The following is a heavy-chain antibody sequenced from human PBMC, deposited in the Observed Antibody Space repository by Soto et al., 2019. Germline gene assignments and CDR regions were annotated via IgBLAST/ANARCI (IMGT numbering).Heavy chain of an antibody. CDR2: IYWDDDK. V-gene: IGHV2-5*02. Sequence: QITLKESGPTLVKPTQTLTLTCTFSGFSLSTSGVGVGWIRQPPGKALEWLALIYWDDDKRYSPSLKSRLTITKDTSKNQVVITMTNMDPVDTAIYYCAHRIYPILWFDPWGQGTLVTVSS. CDR3: AHRIYPILWFDP. J-gene: IGHJ5*02. CDR1: GFSLSTSGVG.